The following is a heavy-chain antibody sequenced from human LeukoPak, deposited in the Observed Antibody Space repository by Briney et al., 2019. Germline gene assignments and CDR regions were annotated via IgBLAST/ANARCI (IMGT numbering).Heavy chain of an antibody. Sequence: PGGSLRLSCEASGFTFIRNGMHWVRQAPSKGLEWVAFLRYDGSNQYYADSVQGRFTISRDNSKNTLYLQMYSLRAKDTAVYYCARDDPHYDILTGYYPIDSWGQGTLVTVSS. CDR1: GFTFIRNG. CDR3: ARDDPHYDILTGYYPIDS. V-gene: IGHV3-30*02. D-gene: IGHD3-9*01. J-gene: IGHJ4*02. CDR2: LRYDGSNQ.